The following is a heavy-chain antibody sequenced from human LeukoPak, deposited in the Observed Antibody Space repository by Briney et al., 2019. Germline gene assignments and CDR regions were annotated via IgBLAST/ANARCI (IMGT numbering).Heavy chain of an antibody. CDR2: ISGSGGST. CDR3: ANGMYTAFFDY. Sequence: GGSLRLSCAASGFIFSTYAMSWVRQAPGKGLEWVSAISGSGGSTYYADSVKGRFTISRDNSKNTLYLQMNSLRAEDTAVYYRANGMYTAFFDYWGQGTLVTVSS. D-gene: IGHD5-18*01. V-gene: IGHV3-23*01. J-gene: IGHJ4*02. CDR1: GFIFSTYA.